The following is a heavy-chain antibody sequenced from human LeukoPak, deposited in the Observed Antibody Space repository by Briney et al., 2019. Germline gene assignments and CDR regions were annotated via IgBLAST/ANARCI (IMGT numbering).Heavy chain of an antibody. D-gene: IGHD3-10*01. CDR2: IIPILGIA. CDR3: ARDWGYYYGSGSYFDY. J-gene: IGHJ4*02. CDR1: GGTFSSYA. V-gene: IGHV1-69*04. Sequence: SVKASCKASGGTFSSYAISWVRQAPGQGLEWMGRIIPILGIANYAQKFQGRVTITADKSTSTAYMELSSLRSEDTAVYYCARDWGYYYGSGSYFDYWGQGTLVTVSS.